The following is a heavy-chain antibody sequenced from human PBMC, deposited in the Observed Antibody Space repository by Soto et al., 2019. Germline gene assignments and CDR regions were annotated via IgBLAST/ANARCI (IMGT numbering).Heavy chain of an antibody. CDR3: ARDSIAVAGRLNFDY. Sequence: SVKISCKASGGTFSSYAISWVRQAPGQGLEWMGGIIPIFGTANYAQKFQGRVTITADESTSTAYMELSSLRSEDTAVYYCARDSIAVAGRLNFDYWGQGTLVTVSS. J-gene: IGHJ4*02. V-gene: IGHV1-69*13. CDR2: IIPIFGTA. D-gene: IGHD6-19*01. CDR1: GGTFSSYA.